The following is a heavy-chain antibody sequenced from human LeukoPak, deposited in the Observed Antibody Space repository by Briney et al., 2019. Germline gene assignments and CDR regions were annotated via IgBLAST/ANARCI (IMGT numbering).Heavy chain of an antibody. V-gene: IGHV3-23*01. J-gene: IGHJ4*02. CDR1: GFTFSSYA. Sequence: PGGSLRLSCAASGFTFSSYAMSWVRQAPGKGLEWVSVISGSGGSTYYADSVKGRFTISRDNSKNTVYLQMNTLRAEDTAAYYCAKRWGVVGATTYPFDYWGQGTLVTVSS. CDR3: AKRWGVVGATTYPFDY. D-gene: IGHD1-26*01. CDR2: ISGSGGST.